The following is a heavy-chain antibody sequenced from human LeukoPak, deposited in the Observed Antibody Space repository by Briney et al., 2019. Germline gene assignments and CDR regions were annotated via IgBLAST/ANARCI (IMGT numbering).Heavy chain of an antibody. CDR1: GGSINSYY. D-gene: IGHD6-6*01. CDR2: ISYSGST. Sequence: SETLSLTCTVSGGSINSYYWSWIRQPPGKGLEWIGYISYSGSTDYNPSLRSRVTISVDTSNNQFSLKLSSVTAADTALYYCAGSSSYFRYWGQGTLVTVSS. J-gene: IGHJ4*02. V-gene: IGHV4-59*01. CDR3: AGSSSYFRY.